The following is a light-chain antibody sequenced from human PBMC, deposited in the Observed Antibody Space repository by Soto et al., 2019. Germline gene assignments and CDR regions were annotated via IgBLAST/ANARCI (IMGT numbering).Light chain of an antibody. J-gene: IGKJ4*01. V-gene: IGKV3D-20*02. CDR1: QSVSSSY. Sequence: EIVLTQSPGTLSLSPGERATLSCRASQSVSSSYLAWYQQKPGRAPRLLIYGASSRATGIPDRFSGSGSGTDFTLTISRLEPEDFAVYYCQQRSNWPPLTFGGGTKVDIK. CDR3: QQRSNWPPLT. CDR2: GAS.